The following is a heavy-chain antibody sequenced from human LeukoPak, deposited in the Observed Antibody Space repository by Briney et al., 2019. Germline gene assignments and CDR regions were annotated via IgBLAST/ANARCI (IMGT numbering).Heavy chain of an antibody. CDR2: ISSSSSFI. Sequence: PGGSLRLSCAASGFTFSDYSMNWVRQAPGKGLGWVSSISSSSSFIYYADSVKGRFTISRDNAKNSLYVELNSLRAEHTAVYYCARTQGVYSYGYSPIDYWGQGTLVTVSS. D-gene: IGHD5-18*01. V-gene: IGHV3-21*01. CDR1: GFTFSDYS. J-gene: IGHJ4*02. CDR3: ARTQGVYSYGYSPIDY.